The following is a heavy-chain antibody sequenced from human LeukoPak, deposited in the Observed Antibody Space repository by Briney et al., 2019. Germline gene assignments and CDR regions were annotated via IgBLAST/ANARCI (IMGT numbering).Heavy chain of an antibody. CDR2: INAYHGNT. Sequence: GASVKVSCKASGYTFTSYGISWVRQAPGQGLEWMGWINAYHGNTNYAQKLQGRVTMTTDTSTSTAYMELRSLRSDYTAVYYCARGNSPVLRFLEWLPHQDWFDPWGQRTLDTVSS. CDR3: ARGNSPVLRFLEWLPHQDWFDP. D-gene: IGHD3-3*01. CDR1: GYTFTSYG. V-gene: IGHV1-18*01. J-gene: IGHJ5*02.